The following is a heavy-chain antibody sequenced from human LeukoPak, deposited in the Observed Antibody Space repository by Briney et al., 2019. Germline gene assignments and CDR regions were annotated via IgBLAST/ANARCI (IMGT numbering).Heavy chain of an antibody. D-gene: IGHD5-12*01. J-gene: IGHJ6*03. CDR3: ARDLDIVARTNYMDV. Sequence: GGSLRLSCAASGFTFSSYSMNWVRQAPGKGLEWVSYISSSSTIYYADSVKGRFTISRDNAKNSLYLQMNSLRAEDTAVYYCARDLDIVARTNYMDVWGKGTTVTVSS. V-gene: IGHV3-48*04. CDR1: GFTFSSYS. CDR2: ISSSSTI.